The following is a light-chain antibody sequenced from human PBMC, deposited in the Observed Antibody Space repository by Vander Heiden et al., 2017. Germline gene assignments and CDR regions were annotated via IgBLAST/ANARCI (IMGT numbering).Light chain of an antibody. CDR3: VLSYSGARPV. J-gene: IGLJ2*01. CDR1: TAAVTSGHF. V-gene: IGLV7-46*01. Sequence: QAVVTLEPSLPVSPGGTVTLTRGPSTAAVTSGHFPCWVQRKPGQAPRTLIYDTGRKLSLTPARLSGSLLGGKAALTLSGAQPEDEAEYYCVLSYSGARPVFGGGTKLTVL. CDR2: DTG.